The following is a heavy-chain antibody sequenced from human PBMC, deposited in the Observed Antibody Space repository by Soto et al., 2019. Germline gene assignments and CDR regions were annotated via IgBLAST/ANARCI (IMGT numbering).Heavy chain of an antibody. CDR2: IYPADSDT. D-gene: IGHD2-8*02. CDR1: GYSFTSHW. V-gene: IGHV5-51*01. CDR3: ARHPPTYTDTEVDN. J-gene: IGHJ3*01. Sequence: EVHLVQSGAEVKKPGESLKISCQASGYSFTSHWIGWVRQMPGKGLEWMGVIYPADSDTRYSPSFQGRITISADNSISTAYLQWSHLEASDTAIYSCARHPPTYTDTEVDNWGQGTLVTVSS.